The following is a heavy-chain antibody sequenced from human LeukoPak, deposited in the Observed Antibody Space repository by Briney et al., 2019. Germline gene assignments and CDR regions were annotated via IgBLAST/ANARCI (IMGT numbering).Heavy chain of an antibody. J-gene: IGHJ4*02. D-gene: IGHD6-19*01. CDR1: GFTFSSYA. CDR3: ARDRESNGWPDY. Sequence: GGSLRLSCAASGFTFSSYAMHWVRQAPGKGLEWVAVISYDGSNKYYADSVKGRFTISRDNSKNTLYLQMNSLRAEDTAVYYCARDRESNGWPDYWGQGTLVTVSS. V-gene: IGHV3-30*04. CDR2: ISYDGSNK.